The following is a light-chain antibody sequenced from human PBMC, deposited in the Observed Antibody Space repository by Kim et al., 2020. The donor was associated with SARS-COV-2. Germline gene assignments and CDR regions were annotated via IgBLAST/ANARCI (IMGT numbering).Light chain of an antibody. J-gene: IGKJ1*01. CDR1: QVIGTW. Sequence: DIQMTQSPSSVSASVGDRVTITCRASQVIGTWLAWYQQRPGKAPKLLIYAASSLQSGVPSRFSGSGSGRDFTLTISSLQPEDFATYYCQQSNTFPLTFGQGTKVDIK. CDR2: AAS. V-gene: IGKV1-12*01. CDR3: QQSNTFPLT.